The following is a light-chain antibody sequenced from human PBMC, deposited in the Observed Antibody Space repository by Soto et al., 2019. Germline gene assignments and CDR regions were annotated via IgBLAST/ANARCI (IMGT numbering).Light chain of an antibody. CDR1: QSISGRY. V-gene: IGKV3-20*01. J-gene: IGKJ4*01. CDR2: DAS. CDR3: QQYGSSPLT. Sequence: ETVLTQSPGTLSLSPGERASLSCRASQSISGRYLAWYQQKPGQAPRLLIYDASSRATGIPDRFSGSGSGTDFILTNSRLEPEDFAVYYCQQYGSSPLTFGGGTKVEIK.